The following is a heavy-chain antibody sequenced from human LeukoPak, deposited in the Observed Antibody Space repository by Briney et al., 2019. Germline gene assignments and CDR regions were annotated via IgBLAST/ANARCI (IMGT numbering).Heavy chain of an antibody. CDR2: ISGSGGST. V-gene: IGHV3-23*01. CDR3: AKHPGAYDFWSGNYY. Sequence: GGSLRLSCAASGFTFSSYAMSWVRQAPGKGLEWVSAISGSGGSTYYADSVKGRFTISRDNSKNTLYLQMNSLRAEDTAVYYCAKHPGAYDFWSGNYYWGQGTLVTVSS. J-gene: IGHJ4*02. D-gene: IGHD3-3*01. CDR1: GFTFSSYA.